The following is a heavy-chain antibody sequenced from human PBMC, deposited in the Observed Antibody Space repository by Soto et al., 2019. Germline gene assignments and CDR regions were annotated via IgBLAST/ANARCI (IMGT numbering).Heavy chain of an antibody. V-gene: IGHV1-69*02. CDR2: IIPILGIA. CDR1: GGTFSSYT. J-gene: IGHJ4*02. Sequence: SVKVSCKASGGTFSSYTISWVRQAPGQGLEWMGRIIPILGIANYAQKFQGRVTITADKSTSTAYLELSSLRSEDTAVYYCARGPAYGAESDYWGQGTLVTVSS. CDR3: ARGPAYGAESDY. D-gene: IGHD4-17*01.